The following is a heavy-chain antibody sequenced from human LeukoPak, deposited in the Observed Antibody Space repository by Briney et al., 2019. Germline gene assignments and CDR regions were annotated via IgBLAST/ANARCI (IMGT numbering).Heavy chain of an antibody. CDR3: ARALYSGYDFDY. V-gene: IGHV4-39*01. CDR1: GGSISSSSYY. Sequence: PSETLSLTCTVSGGSISSSSYYWGWIRQPPGKGLEWIGSIYYSGSTYYNPSLKSRVTISVDTSKNQFSPKLSSVTAADTAVYYCARALYSGYDFDYWGQGTLVTVSS. D-gene: IGHD3-22*01. J-gene: IGHJ4*02. CDR2: IYYSGST.